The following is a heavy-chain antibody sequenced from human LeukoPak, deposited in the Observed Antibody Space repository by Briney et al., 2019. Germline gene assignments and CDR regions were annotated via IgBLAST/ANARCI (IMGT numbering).Heavy chain of an antibody. Sequence: GGSLRLSCAASGFTFSSYAMSWVSQAPGKGLEWVSAISGSGGSTYYADSVKGRFTISRDNSKNTLYLQMNSLRAEDAAVYYCAKSIPGNQPVAVLYWGQGTLVTVSS. CDR2: ISGSGGST. V-gene: IGHV3-23*01. J-gene: IGHJ4*02. CDR1: GFTFSSYA. D-gene: IGHD6-19*01. CDR3: AKSIPGNQPVAVLY.